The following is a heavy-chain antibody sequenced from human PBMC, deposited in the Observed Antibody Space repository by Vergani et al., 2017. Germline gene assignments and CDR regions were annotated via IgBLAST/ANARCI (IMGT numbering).Heavy chain of an antibody. V-gene: IGHV4-39*01. D-gene: IGHD3-3*01. CDR2: IYYSGST. J-gene: IGHJ5*02. Sequence: QLQLQESGPGLVKPSETLSLTCTVSGGSISSSRYYCGWIRQPPGKGLEWIGNIYYSGSTYYNPSLKIRVTISVYTSKNQFSLKLSSVTAADTAVYYCARVDPIYDFWSGYYLTWGQGTLVTVSS. CDR3: ARVDPIYDFWSGYYLT. CDR1: GGSISSSRYY.